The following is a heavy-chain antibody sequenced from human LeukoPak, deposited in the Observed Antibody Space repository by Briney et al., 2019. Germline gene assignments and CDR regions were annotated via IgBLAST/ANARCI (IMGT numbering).Heavy chain of an antibody. J-gene: IGHJ4*02. D-gene: IGHD1/OR15-1a*01. CDR3: ARGTREHQWFFDS. V-gene: IGHV3-30*01. CDR2: IAFDGNNK. CDR1: GFTFSAYG. Sequence: GGSLRLSCAASGFTFSAYGLHWVRQAPGKGLEWVALIAFDGNNKYFADSVKGRFTISRDNSKNTLSLQMNSLRADDTAVYYCARGTREHQWFFDSWGQGTPVIVSS.